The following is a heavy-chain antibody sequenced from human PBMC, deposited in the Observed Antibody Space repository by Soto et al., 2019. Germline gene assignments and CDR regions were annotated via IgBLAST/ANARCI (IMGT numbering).Heavy chain of an antibody. CDR1: GFTFSSYE. V-gene: IGHV3-48*03. CDR3: ASPYYYDSSGYPDAFDI. J-gene: IGHJ3*02. Sequence: GGSMRLSCAASGFTFSSYEMNWVRQAPGKGLEWVSYISSSGSTIYYADSVKGRFTISRDNAKNSLYLQMNSLRAEDTAVYYCASPYYYDSSGYPDAFDIWGQGTMVTVSS. D-gene: IGHD3-22*01. CDR2: ISSSGSTI.